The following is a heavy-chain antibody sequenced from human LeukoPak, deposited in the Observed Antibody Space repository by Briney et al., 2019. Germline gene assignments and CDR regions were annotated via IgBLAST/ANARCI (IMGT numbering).Heavy chain of an antibody. D-gene: IGHD1-26*01. J-gene: IGHJ3*02. Sequence: LTGGSLRLSCAASGFTFSSYVMSWVRQAPGMGLEWVSAISHSSDIIHYADSVKGRFTISRDNSKNTLYLQMNSLRAEDTAVYYCAESPYSGSYTDAFDIWGQGTMVTVSS. CDR1: GFTFSSYV. V-gene: IGHV3-23*01. CDR3: AESPYSGSYTDAFDI. CDR2: ISHSSDII.